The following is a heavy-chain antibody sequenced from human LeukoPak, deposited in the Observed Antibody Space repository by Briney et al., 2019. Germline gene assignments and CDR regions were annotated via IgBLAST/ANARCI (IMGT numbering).Heavy chain of an antibody. J-gene: IGHJ2*01. CDR2: VYSGGST. V-gene: IGHV3-53*01. Sequence: GGSLRLSCVDSGFTFSRYHMAWVRQAPGKGLEWVSIVYSGGSTYYADSVKGRFTISRDTSKNTLSLQMNRLRAEDTAVYFCARVGDHFHWNLDLWGRGTLVTVSS. D-gene: IGHD3-3*02. CDR3: ARVGDHFHWNLDL. CDR1: GFTFSRYH.